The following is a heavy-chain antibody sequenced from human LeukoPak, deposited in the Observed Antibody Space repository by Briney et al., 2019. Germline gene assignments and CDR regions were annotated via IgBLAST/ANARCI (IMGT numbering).Heavy chain of an antibody. D-gene: IGHD2-21*02. J-gene: IGHJ4*02. V-gene: IGHV1-2*06. CDR2: INPNSGGT. Sequence: ASVKVSCKASGYTFSGSYIHWVRQAPGQGLEWMGRINPNSGGTNYAQKFQGRVTMTRDTSISTAYMELSRLLSGDTAVYYCARGKTMVYCGGDCYRFDNWGQGTLVTVSS. CDR3: ARGKTMVYCGGDCYRFDN. CDR1: GYTFSGSY.